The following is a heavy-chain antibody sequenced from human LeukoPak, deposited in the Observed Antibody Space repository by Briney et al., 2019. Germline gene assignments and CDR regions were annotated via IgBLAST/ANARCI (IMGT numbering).Heavy chain of an antibody. J-gene: IGHJ6*03. CDR1: DDSITMYY. V-gene: IGHV4-59*01. CDR2: VDHTGST. CDR3: ARGRVSSSTWYSTFYYYFYMDV. Sequence: SETLSLTCSVSDDSITMYYWTWIRQPPGKGLEWIGYVDHTGSTNFNPSLNGRVSISRDTTKNLFSLRLRSVTAADTAVYFCARGRVSSSTWYSTFYYYFYMDVWGKGTTVTVSS. D-gene: IGHD1-1*01.